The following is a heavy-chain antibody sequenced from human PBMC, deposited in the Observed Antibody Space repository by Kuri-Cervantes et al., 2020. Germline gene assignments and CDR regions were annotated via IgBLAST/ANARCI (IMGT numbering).Heavy chain of an antibody. D-gene: IGHD2-2*02. V-gene: IGHV3-21*01. CDR3: ARPHNPFDMSAIGRAAIQLYYXXXYGMDV. J-gene: IGHJ6*02. CDR2: ISSSSSYI. CDR1: XFTXSSNY. Sequence: GESLKISXAASXFTXSSNYMXXVRXAPGKGLEWVSSISSSSSYIYYADSVKGRFTISRDNAKNSLYLQMNSLRAEDTAVYYCARPHNPFDMSAIGRAAIQLYYXXXYGMDVWGQGTTVTVSS.